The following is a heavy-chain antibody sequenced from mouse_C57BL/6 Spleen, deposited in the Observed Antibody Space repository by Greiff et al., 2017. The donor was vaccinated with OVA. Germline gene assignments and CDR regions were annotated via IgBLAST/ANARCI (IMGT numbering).Heavy chain of an antibody. Sequence: QVQLKQSGAELVRPGASVTLSCKASGYTFTDYEMHWVKQTPVHGLEWIGAIDPETGGTAYNQKFKGKAILTADKSSSTAYMELRSLTSEDSAVYYCTRRLAVFHFDYWGQGTTLTVSS. CDR2: IDPETGGT. CDR3: TRRLAVFHFDY. CDR1: GYTFTDYE. J-gene: IGHJ2*01. D-gene: IGHD3-2*02. V-gene: IGHV1-15*01.